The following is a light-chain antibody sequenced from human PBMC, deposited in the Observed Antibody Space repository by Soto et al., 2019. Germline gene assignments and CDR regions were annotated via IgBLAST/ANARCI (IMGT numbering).Light chain of an antibody. Sequence: QSVLTQPPSVSATPRQKVTISCSGSTSNIGNNSVSWYQQLPGTAPKLLIYDNNKRPSGIPDRFSGSRSGTSATLGITGLQTWDEADYYCETWDASLSAGMFGGGTQLTVL. J-gene: IGLJ3*02. V-gene: IGLV1-51*01. CDR3: ETWDASLSAGM. CDR1: TSNIGNNS. CDR2: DNN.